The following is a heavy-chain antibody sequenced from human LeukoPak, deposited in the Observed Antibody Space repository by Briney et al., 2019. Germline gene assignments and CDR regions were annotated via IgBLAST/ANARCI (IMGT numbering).Heavy chain of an antibody. CDR2: IHYTGTT. V-gene: IGHV4-59*11. CDR3: ARDDGDSTMGYYFDY. Sequence: SETLSLTCTVSGGSINNHYWTWIRQTPGKGLEWIGDIHYTGTTKYNPSLKSRVTISIDTSRNQFSMRLTSVTATDTAMYCCARDDGDSTMGYYFDYWGQGTLVTVSS. D-gene: IGHD4-17*01. CDR1: GGSINNHY. J-gene: IGHJ4*02.